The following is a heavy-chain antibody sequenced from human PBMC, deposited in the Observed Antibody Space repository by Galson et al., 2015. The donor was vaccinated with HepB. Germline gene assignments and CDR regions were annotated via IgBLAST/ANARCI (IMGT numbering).Heavy chain of an antibody. J-gene: IGHJ3*02. D-gene: IGHD6-19*01. CDR1: GFTFTRSA. CDR2: IVVGSGST. CDR3: AAGPVAGPLDAFDI. Sequence: SVKVSCKASGFTFTRSAVQWVRQARGQRLEWIGWIVVGSGSTNYAQKFQERVTIIRDMSTSTAYMELSSLRSEDTAVYYCAAGPVAGPLDAFDIWGQGTMVTVSS. V-gene: IGHV1-58*01.